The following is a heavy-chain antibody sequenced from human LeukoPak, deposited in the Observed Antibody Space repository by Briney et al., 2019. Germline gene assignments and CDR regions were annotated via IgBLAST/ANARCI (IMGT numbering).Heavy chain of an antibody. CDR1: GFTFSSYG. V-gene: IGHV3-30*02. D-gene: IGHD2-2*01. J-gene: IGHJ4*02. CDR2: IRYDGSNK. CDR3: AKDGRYCSSTSCYYNYFDY. Sequence: GGSLRLSCAASGFTFSSYGMHWVRQAPGKGLEWVAFIRYDGSNKYYADSVKGRFTISRDNSKNTLYLQMNGLRAEDTAVYYCAKDGRYCSSTSCYYNYFDYWGQGTLVIVSS.